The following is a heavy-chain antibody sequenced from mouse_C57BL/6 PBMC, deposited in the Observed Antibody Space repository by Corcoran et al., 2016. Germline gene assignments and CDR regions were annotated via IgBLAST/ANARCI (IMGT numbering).Heavy chain of an antibody. J-gene: IGHJ1*03. V-gene: IGHV9-3*01. CDR2: INTYSGVP. D-gene: IGHD2-3*01. Sequence: QIQLVQSGPELKKPGETVKISCKASGYTFTTYGMSWLKQAPGKGLKWMGWINTYSGVPTYADDFKGRFAFSLETSASTAYLQINKLKNEDTATDGWARSYDPYWYFDVWGTGTTVTVSS. CDR1: GYTFTTYG. CDR3: ARSYDPYWYFDV.